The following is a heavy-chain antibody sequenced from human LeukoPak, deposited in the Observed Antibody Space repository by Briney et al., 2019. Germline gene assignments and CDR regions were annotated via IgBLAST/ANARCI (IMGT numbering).Heavy chain of an antibody. CDR2: ISGSGGST. Sequence: PGWSLRLSCAASGFTFSSYAMSWVRQAPGKGLEGVSAISGSGGSTYYADSVKGRFTISRDNSKNTLYLQMNSLRAEDTAVYYCANMGVVVPAAVDFDYWGQGTLVTVSS. V-gene: IGHV3-23*01. J-gene: IGHJ4*02. D-gene: IGHD2-2*01. CDR1: GFTFSSYA. CDR3: ANMGVVVPAAVDFDY.